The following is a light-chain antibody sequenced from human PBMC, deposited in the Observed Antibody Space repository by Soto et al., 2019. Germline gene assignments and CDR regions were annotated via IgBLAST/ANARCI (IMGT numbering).Light chain of an antibody. V-gene: IGKV3-20*01. CDR3: HQYGTAPLT. J-gene: IGKJ3*01. CDR1: QSVAANY. CDR2: GAS. Sequence: EVVLTQSPGTLSLSPGESATLSCRASQSVAANYLAWYQQKRGQAPRLLIYGASSRSTGIPDRFSGSGSGTDFTLTISRLEPEDFSVYYCHQYGTAPLTFGPGTKVDIK.